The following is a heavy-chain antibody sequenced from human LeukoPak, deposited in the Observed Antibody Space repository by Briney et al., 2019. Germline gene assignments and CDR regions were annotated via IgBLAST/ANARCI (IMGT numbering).Heavy chain of an antibody. D-gene: IGHD3-10*01. CDR1: GFTFSSYW. CDR3: ARDPLMVRGVMSYMDV. J-gene: IGHJ6*03. Sequence: GGSLRLSCAASGFTFSSYWMHGVRQAPGKGLVWVSRINSDGSSTSYADSVKGRFTISRDNAKNSLYLQMNSLRAEDTAVYYCARDPLMVRGVMSYMDVWGKGTTVTISS. CDR2: INSDGSST. V-gene: IGHV3-74*01.